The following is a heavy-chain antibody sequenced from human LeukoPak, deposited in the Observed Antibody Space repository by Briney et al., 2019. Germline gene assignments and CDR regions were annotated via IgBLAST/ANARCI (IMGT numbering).Heavy chain of an antibody. J-gene: IGHJ3*02. Sequence: SVKVSCKASGGTFSSYAISWVRQAPGQGLEWMGRIIPIFGTANYAQKFQGRVTITTDESTSTAYMELSSLRSEDTALYYCARDRVAATDAFDIWGQGTMVTVSS. CDR3: ARDRVAATDAFDI. D-gene: IGHD2-15*01. CDR1: GGTFSSYA. V-gene: IGHV1-69*05. CDR2: IIPIFGTA.